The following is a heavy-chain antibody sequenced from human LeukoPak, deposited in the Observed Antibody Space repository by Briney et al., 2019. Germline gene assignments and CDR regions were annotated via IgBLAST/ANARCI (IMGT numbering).Heavy chain of an antibody. J-gene: IGHJ4*02. CDR1: EFTFSSYW. Sequence: RGSLRLSCAASEFTFSSYWMHWVRQAPGKGLVWVSRVKSDGSSTTYADSVKGRFTISRDNAKNTLYLQMNSLRAEDTAVYYCATNYYGSGPDHWGQGTLVTVSS. CDR3: ATNYYGSGPDH. D-gene: IGHD3-10*01. V-gene: IGHV3-74*01. CDR2: VKSDGSST.